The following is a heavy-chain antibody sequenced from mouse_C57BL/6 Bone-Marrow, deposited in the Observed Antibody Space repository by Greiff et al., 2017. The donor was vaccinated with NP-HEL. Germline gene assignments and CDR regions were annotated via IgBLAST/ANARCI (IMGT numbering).Heavy chain of an antibody. CDR1: GYTFTNYW. J-gene: IGHJ4*01. CDR3: ARNPRSYYAMDY. V-gene: IGHV1-63*01. Sequence: VQRVESGAELVRPGTSVKMSCKASGYTFTNYWIGWAKQRPGHGLEWIGDIYPGGGYTNYNEKFKGKATLTADKSSSTAYMQFSSLTSEDSAIYYCARNPRSYYAMDYWGQGTSVTVSS. CDR2: IYPGGGYT.